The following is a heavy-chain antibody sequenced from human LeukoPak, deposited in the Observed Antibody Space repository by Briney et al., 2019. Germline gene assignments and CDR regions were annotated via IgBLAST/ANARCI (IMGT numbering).Heavy chain of an antibody. CDR1: EFIFSSFA. Sequence: GGSLRLSCAASEFIFSSFAMSWDRQAPGKGLEWVSAISANGGSTYDADSVKGRFTISRDNSKNMLFLQMTSLTAEDTAVYYCAKASGSSSSRPLDYWGPGTLVTVSS. J-gene: IGHJ4*02. CDR2: ISANGGST. D-gene: IGHD6-13*01. V-gene: IGHV3-23*01. CDR3: AKASGSSSSRPLDY.